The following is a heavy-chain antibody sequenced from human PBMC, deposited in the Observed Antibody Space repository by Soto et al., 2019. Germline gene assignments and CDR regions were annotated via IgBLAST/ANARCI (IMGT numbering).Heavy chain of an antibody. V-gene: IGHV3-74*01. D-gene: IGHD2-2*01. J-gene: IGHJ5*02. CDR3: ARSPAAMHWFDP. CDR1: GITFSSYW. CDR2: INSDGSST. Sequence: PGGSLRLSCAASGITFSSYWMHWVRQAPGKGLVWVSRINSDGSSTSYADSVKGRFTISRDNAKNTLYLQMNSLRAEDTAVYYCARSPAAMHWFDPWGQGTLVTVS.